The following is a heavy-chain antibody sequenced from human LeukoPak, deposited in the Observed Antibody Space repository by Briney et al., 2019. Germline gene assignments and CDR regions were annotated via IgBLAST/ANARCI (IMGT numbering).Heavy chain of an antibody. J-gene: IGHJ4*02. CDR2: IIPILGIA. CDR3: ARVSVDYGDYIDY. CDR1: GGTFSSYG. V-gene: IGHV1-69*04. D-gene: IGHD4-17*01. Sequence: SVKVSCKTSGGTFSSYGISWVRQAPGQGLEWMGRIIPILGIANYAQKFQGRVTITADKSTNTAYMELSSLRSEDTAVYYCARVSVDYGDYIDYWGQGTLVTVSS.